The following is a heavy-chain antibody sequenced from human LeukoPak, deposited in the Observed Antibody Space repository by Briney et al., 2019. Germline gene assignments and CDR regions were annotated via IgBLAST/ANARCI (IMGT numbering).Heavy chain of an antibody. CDR2: ISSSATYI. CDR3: ARGERITMIVVVIPDMDV. Sequence: GGSLRLSCTASGFTFSSSGMNWVRQAPGKGLEWVSSISSSATYIYYTDSVKGRFTISRDNAKNSLYLQMNSLRAEATAVYYCARGERITMIVVVIPDMDVWGQGTTVTVSS. J-gene: IGHJ6*02. V-gene: IGHV3-21*01. CDR1: GFTFSSSG. D-gene: IGHD3-22*01.